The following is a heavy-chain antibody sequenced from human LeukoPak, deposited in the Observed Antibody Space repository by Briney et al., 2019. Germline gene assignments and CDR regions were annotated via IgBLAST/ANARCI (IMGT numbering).Heavy chain of an antibody. D-gene: IGHD3-22*01. CDR2: IQSIGGT. J-gene: IGHJ6*03. V-gene: IGHV4-59*01. CDR1: GGSISTYY. Sequence: SETLSLTCSVSGGSISTYYWTWIRQSPEKGLEWIGYIQSIGGTNYNPSLKSRVTISVDTSKNQFSLKLSSVTAADTAVYYCARAILVSYYDSSGYYKYYYYYYMDVWGKGTTVTISS. CDR3: ARAILVSYYDSSGYYKYYYYYYMDV.